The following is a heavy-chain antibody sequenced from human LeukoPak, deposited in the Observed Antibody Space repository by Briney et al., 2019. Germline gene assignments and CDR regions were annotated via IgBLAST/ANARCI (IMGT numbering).Heavy chain of an antibody. D-gene: IGHD2-15*01. CDR2: INHSGST. CDR1: GFSVRSNY. CDR3: ARGDRGLFDY. J-gene: IGHJ4*02. V-gene: IGHV4-34*01. Sequence: GSLRLSCAASGFSVRSNYMNWVRQPPGKGLECIGEINHSGSTNYNPSLKSRVTISVDTSKNQFSLKLSSVTAADTAVYYCARGDRGLFDYWGQGTLVTVSS.